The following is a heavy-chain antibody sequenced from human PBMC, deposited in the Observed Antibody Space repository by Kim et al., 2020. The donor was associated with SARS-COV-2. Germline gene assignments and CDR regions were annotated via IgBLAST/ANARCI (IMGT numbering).Heavy chain of an antibody. CDR2: N. Sequence: NEYAASLKGRITINADTSKNQFSLQLNSVTPDDTALYYCARRGYRYAYDSWGQGTLVTVSS. CDR3: ARRGYRYAYDS. D-gene: IGHD5-18*01. J-gene: IGHJ5*01. V-gene: IGHV6-1*01.